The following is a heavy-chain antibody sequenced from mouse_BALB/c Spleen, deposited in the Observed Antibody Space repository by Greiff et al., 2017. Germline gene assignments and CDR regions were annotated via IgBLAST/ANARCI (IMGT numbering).Heavy chain of an antibody. CDR3: AIRPYGAMDY. J-gene: IGHJ4*01. CDR2: IDPANGNT. D-gene: IGHD2-10*02. CDR1: GFNIKDTY. Sequence: EVQLQQSGAELVKPGASVKLSCTASGFNIKDTYMHWVKQRPEQGLEWIGKIDPANGNTKYDPKFQGKATITADKSSNTAYMQLSSLTSEDTAVYYCAIRPYGAMDYWGQGTSVTVSS. V-gene: IGHV14-3*02.